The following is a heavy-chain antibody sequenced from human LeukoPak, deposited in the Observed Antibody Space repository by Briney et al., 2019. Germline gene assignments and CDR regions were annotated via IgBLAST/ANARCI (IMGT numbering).Heavy chain of an antibody. V-gene: IGHV1-69*06. CDR2: TIPIFGTA. CDR3: ARAGDILTGYYY. J-gene: IGHJ4*02. D-gene: IGHD3-9*01. Sequence: SVKVSCKASGGTFSSYAISWVRQAPGQGLEWMGGTIPIFGTANYAQKFQGRVTITADKSTSTAYMELSSLRSEDTAVYYCARAGDILTGYYYWGQGTLVTVSS. CDR1: GGTFSSYA.